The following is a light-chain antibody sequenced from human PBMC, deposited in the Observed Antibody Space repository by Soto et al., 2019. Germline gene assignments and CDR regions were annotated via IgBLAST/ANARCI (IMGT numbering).Light chain of an antibody. CDR2: GAS. Sequence: EIVFTHSPVTLSFSPVERATLSCRASQSVSNNYLAWYQQKPGQAPRRLIYGASSRATGIPDRFSGSGSGTDFTLTISRLETEDFAVYYCQQYSTSPTFGEGTRLEIK. V-gene: IGKV3-20*01. CDR3: QQYSTSPT. J-gene: IGKJ5*01. CDR1: QSVSNNY.